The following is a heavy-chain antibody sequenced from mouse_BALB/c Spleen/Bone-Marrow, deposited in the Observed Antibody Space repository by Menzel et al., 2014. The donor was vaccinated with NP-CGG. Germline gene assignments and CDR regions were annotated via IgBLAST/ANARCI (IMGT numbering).Heavy chain of an antibody. CDR2: IDPANGNT. CDR3: ASYYYGSSLFAY. CDR1: GFNIKDTY. D-gene: IGHD1-1*01. J-gene: IGHJ3*01. V-gene: IGHV14-3*02. Sequence: VQLQQSGAELVKPGASVKLSCTASGFNIKDTYMHWVKQRPEQGLEWIGRIDPANGNTKYDPKFQGKATITADTSSNTAYLQLSSLTSEDTAVYYCASYYYGSSLFAYWSQGTLVTVSA.